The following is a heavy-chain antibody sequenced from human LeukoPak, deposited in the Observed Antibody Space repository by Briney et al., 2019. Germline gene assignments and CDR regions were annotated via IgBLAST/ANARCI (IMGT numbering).Heavy chain of an antibody. J-gene: IGHJ6*02. V-gene: IGHV3-33*01. CDR1: GFTFSSYG. Sequence: PGGSLRLSCAASGFTFSSYGMRWVRQAPGKGLEWVAVIWYDGSNKYYADSVKGRFTISRDNSKNTLYLQMNSLRAEDTAVYYCARGQYYYYYGMDVWGQGTTVTVSS. CDR3: ARGQYYYYYGMDV. CDR2: IWYDGSNK.